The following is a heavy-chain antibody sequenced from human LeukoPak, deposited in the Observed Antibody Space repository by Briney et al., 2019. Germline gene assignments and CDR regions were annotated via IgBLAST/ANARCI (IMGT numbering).Heavy chain of an antibody. Sequence: SETLSLTCAVSGYSISSGYYWGWIRQPPGKGLEWIGSIYHSGSTYYNPSLKSRVTISVDTSKNQFSLKLSPVTAADTAVYYCARGCAPIYGNWFDPWGQGTLVTVSS. CDR1: GYSISSGYY. D-gene: IGHD2/OR15-2a*01. J-gene: IGHJ5*02. CDR3: ARGCAPIYGNWFDP. CDR2: IYHSGST. V-gene: IGHV4-38-2*01.